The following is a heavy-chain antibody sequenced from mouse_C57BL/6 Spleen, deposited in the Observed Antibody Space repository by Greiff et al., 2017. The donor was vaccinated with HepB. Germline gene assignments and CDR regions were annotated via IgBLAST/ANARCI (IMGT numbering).Heavy chain of an antibody. J-gene: IGHJ3*01. D-gene: IGHD3-2*02. CDR2: IYPGSGST. CDR1: GYTFTSYW. V-gene: IGHV1-55*01. Sequence: QVQLKQPGAELVKPGASVKMSCKASGYTFTSYWITWVKQRPGQGLEWIGDIYPGSGSTNYNEKFKSKATLTVDTSSSTAYMQLRSLTSEDSAVYYCAREGETAQATGFAYWGQGTLVTVSA. CDR3: AREGETAQATGFAY.